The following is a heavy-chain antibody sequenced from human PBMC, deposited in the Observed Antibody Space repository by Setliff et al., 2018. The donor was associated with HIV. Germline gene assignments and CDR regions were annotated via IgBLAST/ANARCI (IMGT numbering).Heavy chain of an antibody. CDR1: GGSISTYH. D-gene: IGHD5-18*01. Sequence: SETLSLTCSVSGGSISTYHWSWIRQPPGKGLEWIGYIYKSGSTNYSPSLKSRVTISPGTSKNQFFLKLTSVTAADTAVYYCARLSDTAMASFDSWGQGILVTVSS. CDR3: ARLSDTAMASFDS. V-gene: IGHV4-59*08. CDR2: IYKSGST. J-gene: IGHJ4*02.